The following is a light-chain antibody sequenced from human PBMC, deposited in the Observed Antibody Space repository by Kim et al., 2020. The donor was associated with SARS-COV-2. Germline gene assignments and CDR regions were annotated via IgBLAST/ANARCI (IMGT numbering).Light chain of an antibody. J-gene: IGKJ4*01. Sequence: PGDRATLSCRASQTIDSNYLAWYQQKPGQDPRLLIDGASSRASGIPDRFSGGGSGTDFTLTISRLEPEDFAVFYCQHYGGSPPLTFGGGTKVDIK. CDR1: QTIDSNY. CDR3: QHYGGSPPLT. V-gene: IGKV3-20*01. CDR2: GAS.